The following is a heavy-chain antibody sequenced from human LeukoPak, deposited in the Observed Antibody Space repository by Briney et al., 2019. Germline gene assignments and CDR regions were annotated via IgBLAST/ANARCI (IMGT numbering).Heavy chain of an antibody. CDR1: GYTLTELS. J-gene: IGHJ4*02. CDR2: FDPEDGET. Sequence: GASVKVSCKVSGYTLTELSMHWVRQAPGKGLEWMGGFDPEDGETIYAQKFQGRVTMTEDTSTDTAYMELSSLRSEDTAVYYCASGRLTIFRVVIRLDYWGQGTLVTVSS. V-gene: IGHV1-24*01. CDR3: ASGRLTIFRVVIRLDY. D-gene: IGHD3-3*01.